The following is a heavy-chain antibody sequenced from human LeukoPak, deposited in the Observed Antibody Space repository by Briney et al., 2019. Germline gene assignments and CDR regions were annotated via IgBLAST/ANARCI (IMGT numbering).Heavy chain of an antibody. CDR1: VGTFSSYA. CDR3: ARVGWTSESSSGYYFDY. Sequence: GASVKVSCKASVGTFSSYAISWVRQAPGQGLEWMGGIIPIFGTANYAQKFQGRVTITTDESTSTAYMELSSLRSEDTAVYYCARVGWTSESSSGYYFDYWGQGTLVTVSS. D-gene: IGHD6-6*01. CDR2: IIPIFGTA. V-gene: IGHV1-69*05. J-gene: IGHJ4*02.